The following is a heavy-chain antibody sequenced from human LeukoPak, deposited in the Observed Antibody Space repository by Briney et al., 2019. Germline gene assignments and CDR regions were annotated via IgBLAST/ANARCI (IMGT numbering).Heavy chain of an antibody. J-gene: IGHJ4*02. Sequence: GGSLRLSCAASGFTFSSYAMSWVRQAPGKGLEWVSGINGNGGSTYYADSVKGWFTISRDNSKNTLYLQMNSLRGEDTAVYYCAKDRIAVAGYFFGYWGQGTVVTVSS. CDR2: INGNGGST. V-gene: IGHV3-23*01. CDR1: GFTFSSYA. D-gene: IGHD6-19*01. CDR3: AKDRIAVAGYFFGY.